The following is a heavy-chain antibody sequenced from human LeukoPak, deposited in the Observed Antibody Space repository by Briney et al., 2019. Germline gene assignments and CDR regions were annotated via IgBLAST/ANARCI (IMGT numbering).Heavy chain of an antibody. CDR1: GGSIINHN. V-gene: IGHV4-59*11. D-gene: IGHD3-22*01. J-gene: IGHJ4*02. Sequence: ASETLSLTCSVSGGSIINHNWSWIRQPPGKGLEWLGYIYSSGSTNYNPSLKSRVTISVDRSKNQFSLNLSSVTAADTAVYYCAREYYGSSGYYNDYWGQGALVTVSS. CDR3: AREYYGSSGYYNDY. CDR2: IYSSGST.